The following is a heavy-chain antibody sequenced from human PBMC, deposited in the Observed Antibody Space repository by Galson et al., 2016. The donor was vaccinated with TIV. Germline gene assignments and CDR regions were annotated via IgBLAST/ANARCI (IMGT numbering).Heavy chain of an antibody. V-gene: IGHV4-61*02. J-gene: IGHJ4*02. Sequence: TLSLTCTASGDSVSRGNYYWSWIRQPAGKGLEWIGRIYTSGSTNYNPSLKSRVAISVDTSQNQFSLKLTSVTAADTAVYFCARGRGFDLLDHWGRGALVTVSS. CDR1: GDSVSRGNYY. CDR3: ARGRGFDLLDH. CDR2: IYTSGST. D-gene: IGHD3/OR15-3a*01.